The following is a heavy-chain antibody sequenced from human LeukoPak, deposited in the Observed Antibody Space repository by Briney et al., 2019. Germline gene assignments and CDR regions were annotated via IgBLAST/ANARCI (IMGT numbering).Heavy chain of an antibody. D-gene: IGHD2-15*01. CDR1: GFTFSRYD. CDR3: ARDRGWWGMDV. V-gene: IGHV3-13*01. CDR2: IGPAGDT. Sequence: GGSLRLSCAASGFTFSRYDMHWVRQAKGKGLEWVSIIGPAGDTYYAGSVEGRFTISRENAKNSLYLQMNSLRAGDTAVYYCARDRGWWGMDVWGQGTTVTVSS. J-gene: IGHJ6*02.